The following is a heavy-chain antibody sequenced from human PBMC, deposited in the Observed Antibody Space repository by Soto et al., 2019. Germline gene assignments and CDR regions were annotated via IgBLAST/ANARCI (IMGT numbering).Heavy chain of an antibody. CDR1: GFTFSSYG. V-gene: IGHV3-30*18. J-gene: IGHJ4*02. Sequence: QVQLVESGGGVVQPGRSLRLSCAASGFTFSSYGMHWVRQAPGKGLEWVAVISYDGSNKYYADSVKGRFTISRDNYKNTLYLQMNSLRAEDTAVYYCEQGAMGWEQRSALDYRGQGTLVTVSS. CDR3: EQGAMGWEQRSALDY. D-gene: IGHD1-26*01. CDR2: ISYDGSNK.